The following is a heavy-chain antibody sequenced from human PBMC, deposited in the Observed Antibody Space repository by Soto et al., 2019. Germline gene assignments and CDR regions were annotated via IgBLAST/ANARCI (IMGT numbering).Heavy chain of an antibody. CDR2: MNPNSGNT. V-gene: IGHV1-8*01. Sequence: ASVKVSCKASGYTFTRYDIHWVRQATGQGLEWMGWMNPNSGNTGYAQKFQGRVTMTRNTSISTAYMELSSRRSEDTAVDYCARGSPTEYIVVVVAATPHDAFEIWGQGTMVT. D-gene: IGHD2-15*01. CDR3: ARGSPTEYIVVVVAATPHDAFEI. J-gene: IGHJ3*02. CDR1: GYTFTRYD.